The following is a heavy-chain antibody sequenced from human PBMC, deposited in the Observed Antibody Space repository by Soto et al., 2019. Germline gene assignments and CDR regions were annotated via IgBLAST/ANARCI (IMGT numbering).Heavy chain of an antibody. CDR3: AKDLSRSTTVNTSPIDY. D-gene: IGHD4-17*01. Sequence: PGVSLRLSCAASGFPFNSYAMSWVRQAPGEGLEWVSTISGGGDSTYYADSVKGRFTFSRDTSKNTLYLQMNSLRAEDTAVYYCAKDLSRSTTVNTSPIDYWGQGTLVTVSS. V-gene: IGHV3-23*01. CDR2: ISGGGDST. J-gene: IGHJ4*02. CDR1: GFPFNSYA.